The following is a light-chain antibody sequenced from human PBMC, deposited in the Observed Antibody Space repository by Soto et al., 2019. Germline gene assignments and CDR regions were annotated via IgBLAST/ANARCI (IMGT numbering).Light chain of an antibody. CDR3: QQRSNWPIT. CDR2: DAS. Sequence: EIVLTQSPATLSLSPGERATLSCRASQSVSSYLAWYQQKPGQAPRLLIYDASNRATGIPARFSGSGSGIDFTLTISSLESEDFAVYYCQQRSNWPITFGQGTRLEIK. J-gene: IGKJ5*01. CDR1: QSVSSY. V-gene: IGKV3-11*01.